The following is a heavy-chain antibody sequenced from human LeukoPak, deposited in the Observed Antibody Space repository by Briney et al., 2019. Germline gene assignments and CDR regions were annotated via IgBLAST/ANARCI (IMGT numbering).Heavy chain of an antibody. CDR1: GYSISSGYY. CDR3: ARHRSYYYDSSGYYAIDY. Sequence: SETLSLTCAVSGYSISSGYYWGWIRPPPGKGREWIGSIYHSGSTYYNPSLKSRVTISVDTSKNQFSLKLSSVTAADTAVYYCARHRSYYYDSSGYYAIDYWGQGTLVTVSS. CDR2: IYHSGST. D-gene: IGHD3-22*01. V-gene: IGHV4-38-2*01. J-gene: IGHJ4*02.